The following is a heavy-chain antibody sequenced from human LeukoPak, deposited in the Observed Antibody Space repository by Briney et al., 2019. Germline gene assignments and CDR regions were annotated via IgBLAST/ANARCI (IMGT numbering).Heavy chain of an antibody. V-gene: IGHV4-4*07. CDR2: IYTSGST. CDR1: GGSIGSYY. CDR3: ARDTMTTIYYYYYMDV. D-gene: IGHD4-17*01. Sequence: PSETLSLTCTVSGGSIGSYYWSWIRQPAGKGLEWIGRIYTSGSTNYNPSLKSRVTMSVDTSKNQFSLKLSSVTAADTAVYYCARDTMTTIYYYYYMDVWGKGTTVTVSS. J-gene: IGHJ6*03.